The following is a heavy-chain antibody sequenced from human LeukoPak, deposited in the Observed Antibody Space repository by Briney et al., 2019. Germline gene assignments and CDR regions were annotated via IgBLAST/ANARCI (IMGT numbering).Heavy chain of an antibody. V-gene: IGHV3-23*01. CDR3: AKRGIPFVFDP. CDR2: ISGSGGST. J-gene: IGHJ5*02. CDR1: GFTFSSYA. D-gene: IGHD3-16*01. Sequence: GGSLRLSWAASGFTFSSYAMSWVRQAPGKGLERVSAISGSGGSTYYADSVKGRFTISRDNSKNTLYLQMNSLRAEDTAVYYCAKRGIPFVFDPWGQGTLVTVSS.